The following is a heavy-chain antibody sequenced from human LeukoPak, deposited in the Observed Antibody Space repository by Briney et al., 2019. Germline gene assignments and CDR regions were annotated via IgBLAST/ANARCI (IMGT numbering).Heavy chain of an antibody. D-gene: IGHD2-2*01. V-gene: IGHV1-18*01. J-gene: IGHJ6*03. Sequence: ASVKVSCKASGYTFTSYGISWVRQAPGQGLEWMGWISAYNGNTNYARKLQGRVTMTTDTSTSTAYMELRSLRSDGTAVYYCARGLSSTSFPYKKYYYYMEVWGKGTTVTVSS. CDR1: GYTFTSYG. CDR3: ARGLSSTSFPYKKYYYYMEV. CDR2: ISAYNGNT.